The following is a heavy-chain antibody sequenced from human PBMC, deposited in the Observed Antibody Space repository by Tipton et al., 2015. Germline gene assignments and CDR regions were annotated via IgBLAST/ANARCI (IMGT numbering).Heavy chain of an antibody. CDR3: ACQDYDSLTRDYQTVDY. J-gene: IGHJ4*02. D-gene: IGHD3-9*01. CDR2: ISHSGNT. CDR1: GGSFSDYY. Sequence: GLVKPSETLSLTCTVSGGSFSDYYWSWIRQSPGEGLEWIGSISHSGNTYYNPSLKSRVTMSRDTSKNQFSLKLTSVTAADTAVYYCACQDYDSLTRDYQTVDYWGQGALVTVSS. V-gene: IGHV4-59*04.